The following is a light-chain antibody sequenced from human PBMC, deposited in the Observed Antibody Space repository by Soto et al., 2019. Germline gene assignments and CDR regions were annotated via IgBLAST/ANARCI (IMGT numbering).Light chain of an antibody. CDR1: QSISNNY. CDR2: GSS. CDR3: QQYGSSPPYT. Sequence: EVVVTQAPGTLSLSPGERATLSCRASQSISNNYFAWYQQKPGQAPRLLIFGSSDRATGIPDRFSGRGSGTDFTLPISRLEPEDFAVYYCQQYGSSPPYTFGQGTKLEIK. J-gene: IGKJ2*01. V-gene: IGKV3-20*01.